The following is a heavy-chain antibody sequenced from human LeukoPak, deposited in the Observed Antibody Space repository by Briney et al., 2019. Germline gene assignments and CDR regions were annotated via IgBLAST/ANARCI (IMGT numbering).Heavy chain of an antibody. V-gene: IGHV3-74*01. CDR2: IQSDGTT. Sequence: GGSLRLSCAASGLTFSSAWMHWVRQTPGKGLVWVSRIQSDGTTTYADSVRGRFTISRDNAKNTLYLQMNNLRAEDTAVYYCARDGSYKFDYWGLGTLVTVSS. CDR3: ARDGSYKFDY. J-gene: IGHJ4*02. D-gene: IGHD1-26*01. CDR1: GLTFSSAW.